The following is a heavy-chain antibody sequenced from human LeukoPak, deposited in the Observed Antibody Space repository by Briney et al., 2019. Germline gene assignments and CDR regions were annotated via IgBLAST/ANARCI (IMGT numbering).Heavy chain of an antibody. CDR2: INHSGST. V-gene: IGHV4-34*01. J-gene: IGHJ4*02. D-gene: IGHD3-22*01. CDR1: GGSFSGYY. Sequence: PSETLSLTCAVYGGSFSGYYWSWIRQPPGKGLEWIGEINHSGSTNYNPSLKSRVTTSVDTSKNQFSLKLSSVTAADTAVYYCARQEIVVVIISYWGQGTLVTVSS. CDR3: ARQEIVVVIISY.